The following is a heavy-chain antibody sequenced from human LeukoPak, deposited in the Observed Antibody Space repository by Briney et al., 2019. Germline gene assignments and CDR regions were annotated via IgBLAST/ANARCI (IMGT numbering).Heavy chain of an antibody. V-gene: IGHV3-23*01. CDR2: ISGSGAVT. D-gene: IGHD2-2*01. J-gene: IGHJ4*02. Sequence: PGGSLRLSCAASGFSFGSHAMSWVRQAPGKGLEWVSVISGSGAVTHYADSVKGRFTTSRDKSNNMLYLQMDNLSAEDTAIYYCVKGGRICSSSTCRVDYWGQGTLVTVSS. CDR1: GFSFGSHA. CDR3: VKGGRICSSSTCRVDY.